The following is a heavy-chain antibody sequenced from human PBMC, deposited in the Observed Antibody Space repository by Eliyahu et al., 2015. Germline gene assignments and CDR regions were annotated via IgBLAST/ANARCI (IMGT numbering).Heavy chain of an antibody. Sequence: EVQLLESGGGLVQPGGSLRLSCAASGFTFXSXXLGWVRQAPGKGLGXVSVMSGGGFVTHYRDSVKGRFTISRDNSKNTLHLQMNTLRAEDTAVYYCAKTATTRRGGHERYWYFDIWGRGTLVTVSS. D-gene: IGHD1-1*01. V-gene: IGHV3-23*01. CDR1: GFTFXSXX. CDR3: AKTATTRRGGHERYWYFDI. CDR2: MSGGGFVT. J-gene: IGHJ2*01.